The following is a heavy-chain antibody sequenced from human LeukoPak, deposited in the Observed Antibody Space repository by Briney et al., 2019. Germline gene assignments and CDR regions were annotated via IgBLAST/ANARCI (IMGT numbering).Heavy chain of an antibody. J-gene: IGHJ3*02. CDR1: GGSFTNYY. V-gene: IGHV4-34*01. CDR3: VRHVARAFDI. Sequence: PSETLSLTCAVYGGSFTNYYWSWIRQPPGKGLEWIGEINHSGSSKYNPSLKSRVTISIDTSKNQLSLKLSSVTAADTAVYSCVRHVARAFDIWGQGTKDTVSS. CDR2: INHSGSS.